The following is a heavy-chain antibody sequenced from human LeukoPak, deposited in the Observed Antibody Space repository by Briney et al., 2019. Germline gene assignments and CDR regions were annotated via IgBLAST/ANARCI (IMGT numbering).Heavy chain of an antibody. V-gene: IGHV4-31*11. J-gene: IGHJ4*02. D-gene: IGHD1-26*01. CDR3: AREERGATGNFDY. Sequence: SETLSLTCAVYGGSFSGYYWSWIRQHPGKGLEWIGYIYYSGSTYYNPSLKSRVTISVDTSKNQFSLKLSSVTAADTAVYYCAREERGATGNFDYWGQGTLVTVSS. CDR2: IYYSGST. CDR1: GGSFSGYY.